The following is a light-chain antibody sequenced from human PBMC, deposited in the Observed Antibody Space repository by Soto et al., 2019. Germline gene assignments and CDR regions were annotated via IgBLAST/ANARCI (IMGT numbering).Light chain of an antibody. V-gene: IGLV2-14*01. J-gene: IGLJ1*01. CDR3: SSYTSSSTL. Sequence: QSALTQPPSASGSPGQSVAISCTGTSSDVGGYNYVSWYQQHPGKAPKLMIYEVSDRPSGISSRFSGSKSGNTASLTISGLQTEDEADYYCSSYTSSSTLFGTGTKVTAL. CDR2: EVS. CDR1: SSDVGGYNY.